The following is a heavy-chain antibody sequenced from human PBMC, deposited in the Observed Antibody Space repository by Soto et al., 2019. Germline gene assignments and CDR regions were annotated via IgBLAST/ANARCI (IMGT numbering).Heavy chain of an antibody. CDR1: GGSISSGGYS. J-gene: IGHJ4*02. D-gene: IGHD2-8*02. Sequence: SDTLSLTCAASGGSISSGGYSWTWIRQPPGKGLEWIGYIYHSGSTYYNPSLKSRVTISVDTSKNQFSLKLSSVTAADTAVYYCARDKITGLFDYWGQGTLVTVSS. V-gene: IGHV4-30-2*01. CDR2: IYHSGST. CDR3: ARDKITGLFDY.